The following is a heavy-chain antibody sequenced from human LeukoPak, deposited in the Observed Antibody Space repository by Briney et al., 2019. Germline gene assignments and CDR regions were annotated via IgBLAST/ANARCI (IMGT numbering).Heavy chain of an antibody. J-gene: IGHJ4*02. CDR3: ARQRYSSDIDY. D-gene: IGHD6-19*01. Sequence: WIRQPPGKGLEWMGIIYPGDSDTRYSPSFQGQVTISADNSVSTACLQWNSLKASDTAMYYCARQRYSSDIDYWGQGTLVTVSS. V-gene: IGHV5-51*01. CDR2: IYPGDSDT.